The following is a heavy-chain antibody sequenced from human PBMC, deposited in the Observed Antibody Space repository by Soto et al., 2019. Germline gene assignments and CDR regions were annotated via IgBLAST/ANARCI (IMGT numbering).Heavy chain of an antibody. CDR1: GFTFSSYG. V-gene: IGHV3-33*01. CDR3: AGGPNGYSSSWYYNY. Sequence: GGSLRLSCAASGFTFSSYGMHWVRQAPGKGLEWVAVIWYDGGNKYYADSVKGRFTISRDNSKNTLYLQMNSLRAEDTAVYYCAGGPNGYSSSWYYNYWGQGTLVTVSS. D-gene: IGHD6-13*01. J-gene: IGHJ4*02. CDR2: IWYDGGNK.